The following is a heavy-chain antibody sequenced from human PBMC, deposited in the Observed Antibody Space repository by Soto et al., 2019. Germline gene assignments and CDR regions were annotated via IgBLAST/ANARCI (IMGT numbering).Heavy chain of an antibody. CDR2: IIPILGIA. D-gene: IGHD3-10*01. Sequence: QVQLVQSGAEVKKPGSSVKVSCKASGGTFSSYTISWVRQAPGQGLEWMGRIIPILGIANYAQKFQGRVTITADKSTSTGYMELNSLRSEGKGVDFCAGEHGSGRVGYNWFDPWGQGTLVTVSS. CDR3: AGEHGSGRVGYNWFDP. V-gene: IGHV1-69*08. J-gene: IGHJ5*02. CDR1: GGTFSSYT.